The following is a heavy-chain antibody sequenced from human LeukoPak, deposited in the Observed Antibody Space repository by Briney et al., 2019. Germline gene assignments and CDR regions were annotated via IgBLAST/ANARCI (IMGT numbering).Heavy chain of an antibody. CDR1: GGSFSGYY. J-gene: IGHJ5*02. CDR3: ARSERGKAATPPPNWFDP. V-gene: IGHV4-34*01. D-gene: IGHD6-13*01. Sequence: PSETLSLTCAVYGGSFSGYYWSWIRQPPGKGLEWIGEINHSGSTNYNPSLKSRVTISVDTSKNQFSLKLSSVTAADTAVYYCARSERGKAATPPPNWFDPWGQGTLVTVSS. CDR2: INHSGST.